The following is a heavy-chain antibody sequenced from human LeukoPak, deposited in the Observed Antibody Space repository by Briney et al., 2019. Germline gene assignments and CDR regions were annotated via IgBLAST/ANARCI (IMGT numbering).Heavy chain of an antibody. CDR3: ARDHAAATYFYYGMDV. CDR2: TSSSGGST. J-gene: IGHJ6*02. D-gene: IGHD6-25*01. V-gene: IGHV3-23*01. Sequence: PGGSLRLSCAASGFTFSSFAMSWVRQAPGKGLEWVSGTSSSGGSTYYADSVKGRFTNSRDNSKNTLYLQMNSLRAEDTAVYYCARDHAAATYFYYGMDVWGQGTTVTVSS. CDR1: GFTFSSFA.